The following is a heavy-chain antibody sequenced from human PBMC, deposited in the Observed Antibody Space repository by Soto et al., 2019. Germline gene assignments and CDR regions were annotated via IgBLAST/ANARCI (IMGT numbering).Heavy chain of an antibody. Sequence: QVPLVQSGAEVKKPGASVKVSCKASGYTFTSYGISWVRQAPGQGLEWMGWISAYNGNTNYAQKLQGRVTMTTDTSTSTAYMELRSLRSDDTAVYYCARASGGYYGSGSYWIGDWFDPWGQGTLVTVSS. J-gene: IGHJ5*02. CDR2: ISAYNGNT. CDR3: ARASGGYYGSGSYWIGDWFDP. V-gene: IGHV1-18*01. D-gene: IGHD3-10*01. CDR1: GYTFTSYG.